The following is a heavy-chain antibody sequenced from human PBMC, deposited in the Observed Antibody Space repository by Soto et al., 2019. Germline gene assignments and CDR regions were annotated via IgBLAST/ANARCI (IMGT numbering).Heavy chain of an antibody. CDR1: GFTFGSYW. CDR2: ISYAGNDN. J-gene: IGHJ3*01. V-gene: IGHV3-30-3*01. Sequence: GGSLRLSCAASGFTFGSYWMHWVRQAPGKGLEWVARISYAGNDNYYADSVKGRFTISRDNSKKTLYLQMASLRADDTAVYYCARDRQQWLEPAGGALPFWGQGTMVTVSS. CDR3: ARDRQQWLEPAGGALPF. D-gene: IGHD6-19*01.